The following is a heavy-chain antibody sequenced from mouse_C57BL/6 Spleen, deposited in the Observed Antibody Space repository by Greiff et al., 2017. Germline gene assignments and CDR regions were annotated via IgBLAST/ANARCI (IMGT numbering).Heavy chain of an antibody. CDR3: ARDSPSYYGTYFDY. V-gene: IGHV5S21*01. CDR1: GFTFSSYA. D-gene: IGHD2-1*01. Sequence: EVKLMESGEGLVKPGGSLKLSCAASGFTFSSYAMSWVRQTPEKRLEWVAYISSGGNSIYYADTVKGRFTITRDNARNTLYLQMSRLKSEDTAMYYCARDSPSYYGTYFDYWGQGTTLTVSS. CDR2: ISSGGNSI. J-gene: IGHJ2*01.